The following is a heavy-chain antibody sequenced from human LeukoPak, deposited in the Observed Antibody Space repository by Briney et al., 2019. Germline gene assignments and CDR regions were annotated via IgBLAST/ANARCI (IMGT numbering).Heavy chain of an antibody. J-gene: IGHJ4*02. D-gene: IGHD5-24*01. V-gene: IGHV3-7*04. CDR1: GFTFSSFW. CDR2: IKQDGSKK. Sequence: GGSLRLSCAASGFTFSSFWMTWVRQAPGKGLEWVANIKQDGSKKSYVDSVKGRFTISRDNAKNSLYLQMNSLRAEDTAIYYCTRVGYIDEGIDYWGQGTLVTVTS. CDR3: TRVGYIDEGIDY.